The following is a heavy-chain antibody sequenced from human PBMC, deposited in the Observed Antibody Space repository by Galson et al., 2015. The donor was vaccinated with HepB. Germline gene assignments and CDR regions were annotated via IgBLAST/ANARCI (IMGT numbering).Heavy chain of an antibody. CDR2: ISYDGSNK. CDR3: ARDGITGTDYFDY. V-gene: IGHV3-30*04. D-gene: IGHD1-20*01. J-gene: IGHJ4*02. Sequence: SLRLSCAASGFTFSSYAMHWVRQAPGKGLEWVAVISYDGSNKYYADSVKGRFTISRDNSKNTLYLQMNSLRAEDTAVYYCARDGITGTDYFDYWGQGTLVTVSS. CDR1: GFTFSSYA.